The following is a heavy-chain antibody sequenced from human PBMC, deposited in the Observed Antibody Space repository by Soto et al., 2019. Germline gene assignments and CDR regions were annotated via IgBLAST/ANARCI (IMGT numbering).Heavy chain of an antibody. D-gene: IGHD1-26*01. V-gene: IGHV3-23*01. Sequence: EVQLLESGGGLVQPGGSLRLSCAASGFTFSSYAMSWVRQAPGKGLEWVSGISGNGGSSTDYADSVKGRSTISRDNSKNTLYLQMNSLRAEDTAVYYCAKDVISHVGWYFDLWGRGTLVTVSS. CDR2: ISGNGGSST. CDR1: GFTFSSYA. CDR3: AKDVISHVGWYFDL. J-gene: IGHJ2*01.